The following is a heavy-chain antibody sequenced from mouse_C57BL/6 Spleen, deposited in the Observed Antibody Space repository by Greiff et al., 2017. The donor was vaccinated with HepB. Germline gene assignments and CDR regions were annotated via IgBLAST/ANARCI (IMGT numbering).Heavy chain of an antibody. D-gene: IGHD1-1*01. Sequence: EVNVVESGGGLVKPGGSLKLSCAASGFTFSDYGMHWVRQAPEKGLEWVAYISSGSSTIYYADTVKGRFTISRDNAKNTLFLQMTSLRSEDTAMYYCARWGYYYGSAWFAYWGQGTLVTVSA. CDR3: ARWGYYYGSAWFAY. CDR2: ISSGSSTI. J-gene: IGHJ3*01. CDR1: GFTFSDYG. V-gene: IGHV5-17*01.